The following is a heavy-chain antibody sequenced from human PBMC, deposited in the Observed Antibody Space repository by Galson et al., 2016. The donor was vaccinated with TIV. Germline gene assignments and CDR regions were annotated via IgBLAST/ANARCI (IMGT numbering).Heavy chain of an antibody. D-gene: IGHD5-18*01. CDR3: AKDPYIYGSYLDH. J-gene: IGHJ4*02. V-gene: IGHV1-69*13. CDR2: IIPIFGTT. Sequence: SVKVSCKASGGLVSNYAICWVRQAPGQGLEWMGVIIPIFGTTKYAQKFQGRVTITADESTRIVNMELSSLRSEDTAVYYCAKDPYIYGSYLDHWGQGTLVTVSS. CDR1: GGLVSNYA.